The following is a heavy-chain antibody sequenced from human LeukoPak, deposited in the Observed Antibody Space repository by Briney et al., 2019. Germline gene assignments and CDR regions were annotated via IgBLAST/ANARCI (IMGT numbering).Heavy chain of an antibody. Sequence: AGGSLRLSCAASGFTFSGSALHWGRQASGKGLEWVGSIRSTANGYATAYAASVKGRFTISRDDSKNTAYLQMDSLKTEDTAVYYCTGNYYGSGSYADFDYWGQGTLVTVSS. CDR2: IRSTANGYAT. D-gene: IGHD3-10*01. J-gene: IGHJ4*02. V-gene: IGHV3-73*01. CDR3: TGNYYGSGSYADFDY. CDR1: GFTFSGSA.